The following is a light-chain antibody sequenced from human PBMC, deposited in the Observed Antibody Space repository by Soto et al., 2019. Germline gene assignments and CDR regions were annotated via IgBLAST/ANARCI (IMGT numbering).Light chain of an antibody. CDR3: SSYRRGSTRVV. CDR1: SSDVGGYNY. Sequence: QSVLSQPASVSGSPGQSITISCTGTSSDVGGYNYVSWYQQHPGKAPKVMIYDVHKRPSGISNRFSGSKSGSTASLTISGLQVEDEDDYYCSSYRRGSTRVVFGGGTKVTVL. V-gene: IGLV2-14*03. J-gene: IGLJ2*01. CDR2: DVH.